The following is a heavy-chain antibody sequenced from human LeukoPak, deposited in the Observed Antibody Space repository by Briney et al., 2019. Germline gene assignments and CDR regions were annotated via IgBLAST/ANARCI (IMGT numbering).Heavy chain of an antibody. V-gene: IGHV3-23*01. D-gene: IGHD1-1*01. CDR3: AKERTPTRGFYFDY. Sequence: QAGGSLRLSCAASGFTFSSYAMSWVRQAPGKGLEWVSAIGGSGGSTYYADSVKGRFTIPRDNSKNTLYLQMNSLRAEDTAVYYCAKERTPTRGFYFDYWGQGTLVTVSS. CDR2: IGGSGGST. CDR1: GFTFSSYA. J-gene: IGHJ4*02.